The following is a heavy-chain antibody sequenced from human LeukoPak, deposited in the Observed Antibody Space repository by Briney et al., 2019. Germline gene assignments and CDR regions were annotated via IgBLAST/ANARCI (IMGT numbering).Heavy chain of an antibody. CDR1: GSTFSSYG. Sequence: GGSLRLSCVASGSTFSSYGMHWVRQAPGKGLEWVALIRFDGSNEYYAESVKGRFTISRDNSKNTLYLQMNSLRGEDTAVYYCARANPIDYWGQGTLVTVSS. V-gene: IGHV3-30*02. D-gene: IGHD1-14*01. CDR2: IRFDGSNE. J-gene: IGHJ4*02. CDR3: ARANPIDY.